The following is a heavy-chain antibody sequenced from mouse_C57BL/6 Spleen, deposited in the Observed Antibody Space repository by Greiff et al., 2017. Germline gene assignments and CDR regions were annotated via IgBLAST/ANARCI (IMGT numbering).Heavy chain of an antibody. CDR3: ARLHYYAMDY. J-gene: IGHJ4*01. CDR2: IYPGDGDT. V-gene: IGHV1-80*01. Sequence: VQLQQSGASVKISCKASGYAFSSYWMNWVKQRPGKGLEWIGQIYPGDGDTNYNGKFKGKATLTADKSSSTAYMQLSSLTSEDSAVYFCARLHYYAMDYWGQGTSVTVSS. CDR1: GYAFSSYW.